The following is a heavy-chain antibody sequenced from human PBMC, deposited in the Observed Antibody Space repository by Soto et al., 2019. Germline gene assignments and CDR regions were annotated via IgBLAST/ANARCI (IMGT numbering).Heavy chain of an antibody. CDR1: GASLGGFH. V-gene: IGHV4-34*12. CDR3: ARSPLGYDYVRQAWREVGDSFDI. CDR2: LIHGGST. Sequence: SETRSLTCAIYGASLGGFHWTWLRQAPGKGLEWIGELIHGGSTNYNPSLKGRVSFSLDTSKNQFSLHLMSVTAADTAVYYCARSPLGYDYVRQAWREVGDSFDIWGRGTVVTVSS. J-gene: IGHJ3*02. D-gene: IGHD3-16*01.